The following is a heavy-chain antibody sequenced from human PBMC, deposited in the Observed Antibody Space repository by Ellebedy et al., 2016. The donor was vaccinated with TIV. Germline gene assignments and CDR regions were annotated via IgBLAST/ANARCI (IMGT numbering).Heavy chain of an antibody. CDR3: ARDFSIAAAGTIDS. V-gene: IGHV3-30-3*01. Sequence: GGSLRLXCAASGFTFSSYAMHWVRQAPGKGLEWVAVISYDGSNKYYADSVKGRFTISRDNSKNTLYLQMNSLRAEDTAVYYCARDFSIAAAGTIDSWGQGTMVTVSS. J-gene: IGHJ3*02. CDR2: ISYDGSNK. CDR1: GFTFSSYA. D-gene: IGHD6-13*01.